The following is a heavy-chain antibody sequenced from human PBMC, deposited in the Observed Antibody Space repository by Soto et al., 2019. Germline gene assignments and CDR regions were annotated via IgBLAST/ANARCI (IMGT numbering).Heavy chain of an antibody. V-gene: IGHV1-2*04. CDR3: ARGYGGLGNYVFYFYGLDV. J-gene: IGHJ6*02. D-gene: IGHD3-10*01. Sequence: GASVKVSCKASGYTFIDYYIHWERLAPGQGLEWMGWIKPNSGDTKYAQKFQGWVTMTRDTPIRTAYMELSRLRSDDTAIYYCARGYGGLGNYVFYFYGLDVWGQGTTVTVSS. CDR2: IKPNSGDT. CDR1: GYTFIDYY.